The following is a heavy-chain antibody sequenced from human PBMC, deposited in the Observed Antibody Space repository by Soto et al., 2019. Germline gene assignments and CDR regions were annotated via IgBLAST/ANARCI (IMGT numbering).Heavy chain of an antibody. V-gene: IGHV1-18*01. CDR3: ARGRYGDY. J-gene: IGHJ4*02. Sequence: QVHLVQSGAEVKKPGASVKVSCQGSGYAITTYGITWVGQAPGQRHEWMGWIRAHNGNTNYAQKLQDKVTVTRDTPTSTAYMELRSLRYDDTAVYYCARGRYGDYWGQGALVTVSS. D-gene: IGHD1-1*01. CDR2: IRAHNGNT. CDR1: GYAITTYG.